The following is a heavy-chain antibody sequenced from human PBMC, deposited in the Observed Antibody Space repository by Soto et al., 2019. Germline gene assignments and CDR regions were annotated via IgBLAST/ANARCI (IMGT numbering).Heavy chain of an antibody. CDR3: AKDKQLGSFDY. J-gene: IGHJ4*02. CDR2: ISWNSGSI. D-gene: IGHD6-13*01. Sequence: EVQLVESGGGLVQPGRSLRLSCAASGFTFDDYAMHWVRQAPGKGLEWVSGISWNSGSIGYADSVKGRFPISRDNAKNSLYLQMNSLRAEDTALYYCAKDKQLGSFDYWGQGTLVTVSS. CDR1: GFTFDDYA. V-gene: IGHV3-9*01.